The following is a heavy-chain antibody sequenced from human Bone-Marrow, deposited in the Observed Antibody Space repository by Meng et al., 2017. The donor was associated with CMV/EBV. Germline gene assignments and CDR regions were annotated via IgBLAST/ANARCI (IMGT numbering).Heavy chain of an antibody. V-gene: IGHV4-39*01. CDR3: ARHGLYDFWSGYYPG. D-gene: IGHD3-3*01. J-gene: IGHJ4*02. CDR1: GGSISSSSYY. Sequence: SETLSLTCTVSGGSISSSSYYWGWIRQPPGKGLEWIGSIYYSGSTYYNPSLKSRVTISVDTSKNQFSLKLSSVTAADTAVYCCARHGLYDFWSGYYPGWGQGTLVTVSS. CDR2: IYYSGST.